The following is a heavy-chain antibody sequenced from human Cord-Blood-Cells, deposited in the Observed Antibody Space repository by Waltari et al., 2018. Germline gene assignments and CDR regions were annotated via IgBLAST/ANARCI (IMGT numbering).Heavy chain of an antibody. D-gene: IGHD3-22*01. CDR3: ASPIYDSSGYYFDY. CDR1: GCSISSSSYY. J-gene: IGHJ4*02. V-gene: IGHV4-39*01. CDR2: IYYSGST. Sequence: QLQLQESGPGLVKPSETLFLTCTVSGCSISSSSYYWGWIRQPPGKGLEWIGSIYYSGSTYYNPSLKSRVTISVDTSKNQFSLKLSSVTAADTAVYYCASPIYDSSGYYFDYWGQGTLVTVSS.